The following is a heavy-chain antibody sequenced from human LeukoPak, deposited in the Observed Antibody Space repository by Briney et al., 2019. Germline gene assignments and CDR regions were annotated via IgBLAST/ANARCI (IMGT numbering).Heavy chain of an antibody. CDR2: IYSSGGT. Sequence: SETLSLTCTVSGDSLISYYWNWIRQPAGKGLEWIGRIYSSGGTNYNPSLKSRVTMSVDTSKNQFSLKLSSVTAADTAVYYCARDLGYSGYDFGWFDHWGQGTLVTVSS. CDR1: GDSLISYY. J-gene: IGHJ5*02. CDR3: ARDLGYSGYDFGWFDH. D-gene: IGHD5-12*01. V-gene: IGHV4-4*07.